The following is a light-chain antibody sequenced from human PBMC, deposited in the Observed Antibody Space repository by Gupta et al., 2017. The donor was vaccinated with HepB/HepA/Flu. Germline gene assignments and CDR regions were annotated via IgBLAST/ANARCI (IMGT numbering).Light chain of an antibody. CDR2: GVN. V-gene: IGLV2-8*01. CDR1: SSDVGAYNY. Sequence: QSALTQPPSASGSPGQSVTISCTGTSSDVGAYNYVTWYQQHPGKAPNLMIYGVNKRPSGVPDRFSGSKSGNTASLTVSGLQAEDEADYYCSSYAGSNNLVFGGGTKLTVL. J-gene: IGLJ2*01. CDR3: SSYAGSNNLV.